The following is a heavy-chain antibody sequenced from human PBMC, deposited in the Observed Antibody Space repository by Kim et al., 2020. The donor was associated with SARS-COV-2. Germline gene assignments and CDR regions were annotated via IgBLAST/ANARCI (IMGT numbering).Heavy chain of an antibody. V-gene: IGHV3-11*05. J-gene: IGHJ4*02. Sequence: DSRKGRFTLSRDNAKNSLYLQMNSLRADDTAVYYCARVSLGSSSWYYFDYWGQGTLVTVSS. CDR3: ARVSLGSSSWYYFDY. D-gene: IGHD6-13*01.